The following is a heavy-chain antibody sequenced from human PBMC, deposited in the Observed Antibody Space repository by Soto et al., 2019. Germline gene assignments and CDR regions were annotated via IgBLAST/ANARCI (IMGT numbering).Heavy chain of an antibody. Sequence: WASVKVSCKASGYTFTSYDINWVRQATGQGLEWMGWMNPNSGNTGYAQKFQGRVTMTRNTSISTAYMELSSLRSEDTAVYYCARKFPRAAAGSAGWFDPWGQGTLVTVSS. CDR1: GYTFTSYD. J-gene: IGHJ5*02. D-gene: IGHD6-13*01. CDR3: ARKFPRAAAGSAGWFDP. CDR2: MNPNSGNT. V-gene: IGHV1-8*01.